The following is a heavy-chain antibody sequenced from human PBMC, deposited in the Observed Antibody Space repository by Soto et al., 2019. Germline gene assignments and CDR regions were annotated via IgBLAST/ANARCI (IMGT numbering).Heavy chain of an antibody. CDR1: GYSISSGYY. D-gene: IGHD3-16*01. CDR2: IYHSGST. V-gene: IGHV4-38-2*01. Sequence: SETLSLTCAVSGYSISSGYYWGWIRQPPGKGLEWIGSIYHSGSTYYNPSLKSRVTIPVDTSKNQFSLKLSSVTAADTAVYYCARSDGGVDYWGQGTLVTVSS. CDR3: ARSDGGVDY. J-gene: IGHJ4*02.